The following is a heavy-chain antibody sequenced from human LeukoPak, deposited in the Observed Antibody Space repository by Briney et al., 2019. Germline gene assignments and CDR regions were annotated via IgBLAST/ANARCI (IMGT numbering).Heavy chain of an antibody. CDR3: ARVGYDILTGYYNTTYYYYGMDY. J-gene: IGHJ4*02. D-gene: IGHD3-9*01. V-gene: IGHV1-2*02. CDR1: XYTFTGYY. CDR2: INPNSGGT. Sequence: ASVKVSCKXSXYTFTGYYMHWVRQAPGQGLEWMGWINPNSGGTNYAQKFQGRVTMTRDTSISAAYMELSRLRSDDTAVYYCARVGYDILTGYYNTTYYYYGMDYWGQGTLVTVSS.